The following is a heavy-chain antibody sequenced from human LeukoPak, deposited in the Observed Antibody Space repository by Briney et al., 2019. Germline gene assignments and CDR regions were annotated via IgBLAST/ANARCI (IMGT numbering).Heavy chain of an antibody. Sequence: GGSLRLSCAASGFTFSDYYMSWIRQAPGKGLDWVSYISSSGSTIYYADSVKGRFTISRDNAKNSLYLQMNSLRAEDTAVYYCARRYCSSTSCHFDYWGQGTLVTVSS. D-gene: IGHD2-2*01. CDR3: ARRYCSSTSCHFDY. V-gene: IGHV3-11*04. J-gene: IGHJ4*02. CDR1: GFTFSDYY. CDR2: ISSSGSTI.